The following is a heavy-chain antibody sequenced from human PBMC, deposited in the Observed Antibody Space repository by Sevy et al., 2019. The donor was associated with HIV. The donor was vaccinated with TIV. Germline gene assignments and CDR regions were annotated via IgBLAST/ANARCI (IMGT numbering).Heavy chain of an antibody. D-gene: IGHD3-16*02. Sequence: SETLSLTCTVSGGSISSYYWSWIRQPAGKGLEWIGRIYTSGSTNYNPSLKSRVTMSVDTSKNQFSLKLSSVTAADTAVYYCAREHGYVWGSYRPGNWFDPWGQGTLVTVSS. CDR1: GGSISSYY. CDR2: IYTSGST. V-gene: IGHV4-4*07. J-gene: IGHJ5*02. CDR3: AREHGYVWGSYRPGNWFDP.